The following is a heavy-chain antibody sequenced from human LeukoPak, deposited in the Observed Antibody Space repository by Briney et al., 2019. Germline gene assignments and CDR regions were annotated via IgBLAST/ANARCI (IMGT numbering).Heavy chain of an antibody. Sequence: SETLSLTCTVSGGSISSYYWSWIRQPPGKGLEWIGYIYYSGSTNYNPSLKSRVTISVDTSKNQFSLNLSSVTAADTAVYYCAREITIFGVVRFDPWGQGTLVTVSS. J-gene: IGHJ5*02. CDR1: GGSISSYY. V-gene: IGHV4-59*01. CDR3: AREITIFGVVRFDP. CDR2: IYYSGST. D-gene: IGHD3-3*01.